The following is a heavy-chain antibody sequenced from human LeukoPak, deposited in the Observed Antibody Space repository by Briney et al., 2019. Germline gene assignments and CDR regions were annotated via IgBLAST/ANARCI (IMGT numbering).Heavy chain of an antibody. V-gene: IGHV3-33*01. D-gene: IGHD3-10*01. Sequence: GGSLRLSCAASGFTFSSYGMHWVRQAPGKGLEWVAVIWYDGSNKYYADSVKGRFTISRDNSKNTLYLQTNSLRAEDTAVYYCASSGSGYYFDYWGQGTLVTVSS. CDR1: GFTFSSYG. CDR3: ASSGSGYYFDY. CDR2: IWYDGSNK. J-gene: IGHJ4*02.